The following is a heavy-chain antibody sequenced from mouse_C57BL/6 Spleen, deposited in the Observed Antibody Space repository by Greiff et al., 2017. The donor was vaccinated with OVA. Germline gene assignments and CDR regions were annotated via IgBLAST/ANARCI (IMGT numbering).Heavy chain of an antibody. CDR3: ALITTVVGYYFDY. V-gene: IGHV1-52*01. D-gene: IGHD1-1*01. J-gene: IGHJ2*01. CDR2: IDPSDSET. Sequence: QVQLQQPGAELVRPGSSVKLSCKASGYTFTSYWMHWVKQRPIQGLEWIGNIDPSDSETNYNQKFKDKATLTVDKSSSTAYMQLSSLTSEDSAVYYCALITTVVGYYFDYWGQGTTLTVSS. CDR1: GYTFTSYW.